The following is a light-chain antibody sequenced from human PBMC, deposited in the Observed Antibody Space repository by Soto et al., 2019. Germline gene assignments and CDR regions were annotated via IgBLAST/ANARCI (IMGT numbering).Light chain of an antibody. J-gene: IGKJ3*01. CDR1: QSVSSN. CDR2: GAS. CDR3: QQYNNWPPIFT. V-gene: IGKV3-15*01. Sequence: EIVMTQSPATLSVSPGERATLSCRASQSVSSNLAWYQQKPGQAPRLLIYGASTRATGIPARFSGSGSGTEFTLTISSLHSEDFAFYYCQQYNNWPPIFTFGPGTKVDIK.